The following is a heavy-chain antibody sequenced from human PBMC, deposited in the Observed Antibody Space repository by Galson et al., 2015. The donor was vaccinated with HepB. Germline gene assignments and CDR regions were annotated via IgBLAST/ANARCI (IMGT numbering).Heavy chain of an antibody. CDR1: GFTFSSYG. Sequence: SLRLSCAASGFTFSSYGMHWVRQAPGKGLEWVAVISYDGSNKYYADSVKDRFTISRDNSKNTLYLQMNSLRAEDTAVYYCAKVGVDYSNYNYFDYWGQGTLVTVSS. CDR3: AKVGVDYSNYNYFDY. D-gene: IGHD4-11*01. V-gene: IGHV3-30*18. CDR2: ISYDGSNK. J-gene: IGHJ4*02.